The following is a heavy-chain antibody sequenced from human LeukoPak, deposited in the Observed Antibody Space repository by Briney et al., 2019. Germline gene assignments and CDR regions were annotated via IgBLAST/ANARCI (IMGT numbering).Heavy chain of an antibody. Sequence: PSETLSLTCTVSGGSISSSSYYWGWIRQPPGKGLEWIGSIYYSGSTYYNPSLKSRVTISVDTSKNQFSLKLSSVTAADTAVYYCARDQRQSFDYWGQGTLVTVSS. CDR2: IYYSGST. V-gene: IGHV4-39*07. J-gene: IGHJ4*02. D-gene: IGHD6-19*01. CDR1: GGSISSSSYY. CDR3: ARDQRQSFDY.